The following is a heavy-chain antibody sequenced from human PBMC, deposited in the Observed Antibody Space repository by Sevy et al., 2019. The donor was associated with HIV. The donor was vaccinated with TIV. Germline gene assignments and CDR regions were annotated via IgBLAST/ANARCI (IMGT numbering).Heavy chain of an antibody. V-gene: IGHV3-11*01. CDR2: ISSSGSTI. J-gene: IGHJ6*02. CDR3: VGYYDFWSGYPVMDV. CDR1: GFTFSDYY. D-gene: IGHD3-3*01. Sequence: GGSLRLSCAASGFTFSDYYMSWIRQAPGKGLEWVSYISSSGSTIYYADSVKGRFTISGDNAKNSLYLQMNSLRAGDTAVYYCVGYYDFWSGYPVMDVWGQGTTVTVSS.